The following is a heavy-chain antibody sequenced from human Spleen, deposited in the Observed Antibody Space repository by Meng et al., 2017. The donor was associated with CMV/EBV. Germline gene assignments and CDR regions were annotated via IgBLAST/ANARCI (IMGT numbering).Heavy chain of an antibody. D-gene: IGHD6-6*01. J-gene: IGHJ6*02. Sequence: SSVKVSCKASGGTFSSYAISWVRQAPGQGLEWMGGIIPIFGTANYAQKFQGRVTITTDESTSTAYMELSSLRSEDTAVYYCASKRDSSYSHYYYYGMDVWGQGTTVTVSS. CDR1: GGTFSSYA. CDR2: IIPIFGTA. CDR3: ASKRDSSYSHYYYYGMDV. V-gene: IGHV1-69*05.